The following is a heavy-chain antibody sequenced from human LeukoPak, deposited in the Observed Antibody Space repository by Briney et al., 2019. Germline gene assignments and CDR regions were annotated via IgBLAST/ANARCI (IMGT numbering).Heavy chain of an antibody. J-gene: IGHJ4*02. Sequence: PGGSLRLSCAASGFTFSTYGMHWVRQAPGKGLEWVAVIWYDGSEKYNAESVKGRFTISRDNSKNTLYLQMNSLRAEDTALYYCAKDLTTGTLSFDYWGQGTLVTVSS. CDR1: GFTFSTYG. V-gene: IGHV3-33*06. CDR2: IWYDGSEK. CDR3: AKDLTTGTLSFDY. D-gene: IGHD1-1*01.